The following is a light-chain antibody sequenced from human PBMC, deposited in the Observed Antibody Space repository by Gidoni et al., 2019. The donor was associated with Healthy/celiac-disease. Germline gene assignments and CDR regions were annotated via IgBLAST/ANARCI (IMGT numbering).Light chain of an antibody. J-gene: IGKJ1*01. CDR2: GAS. CDR3: QQYGSSPRT. CDR1: QSVSSSY. Sequence: SQSVSSSYLAWYQQKPGQAPRLLIYGASSRATGIPDRFSGSGSGTDFTLTISRLEPEDFAVYYCQQYGSSPRTFGQGTKVEIK. V-gene: IGKV3-20*01.